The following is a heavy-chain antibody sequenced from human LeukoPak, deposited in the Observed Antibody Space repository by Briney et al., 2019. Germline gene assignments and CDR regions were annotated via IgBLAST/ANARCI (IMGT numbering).Heavy chain of an antibody. J-gene: IGHJ1*01. CDR2: INNDGSST. Sequence: GGSLRLSCAASGFTFSSHRMHWVRQAPGKGLVLVSHINNDGSSTNYADSVKGRFTISRDNAKNTLYLQMNSLRAEDTAVYYCAPALTAMTFWGQGILVTVSS. D-gene: IGHD4-17*01. CDR1: GFTFSSHR. V-gene: IGHV3-74*01. CDR3: APALTAMTF.